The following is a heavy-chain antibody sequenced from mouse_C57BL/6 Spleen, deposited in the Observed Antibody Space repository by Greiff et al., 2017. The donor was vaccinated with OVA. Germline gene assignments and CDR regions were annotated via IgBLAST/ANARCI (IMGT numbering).Heavy chain of an antibody. J-gene: IGHJ1*03. CDR3: ARGRRGSSWDWYFDV. D-gene: IGHD1-1*01. V-gene: IGHV1-61*01. Sequence: QVQLQQPGAELVRPGSSVKLSCKASGYTFTSYWMDWVKQRPGQGLEWIGNIYPSDSETHYNQKFKDKATLTVDKSSSTAYMQLRSLTSEDSAVYDSARGRRGSSWDWYFDVWGTGTTVTVSS. CDR2: IYPSDSET. CDR1: GYTFTSYW.